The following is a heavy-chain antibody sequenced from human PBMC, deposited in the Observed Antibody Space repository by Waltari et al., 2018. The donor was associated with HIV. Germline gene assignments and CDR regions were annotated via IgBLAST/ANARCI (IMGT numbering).Heavy chain of an antibody. CDR3: AKGRGIDY. V-gene: IGHV3-30*18. CDR2: IADDGSNK. CDR1: GFTFSSYG. J-gene: IGHJ4*02. D-gene: IGHD3-10*01. Sequence: QVQLVESGGGVVQPGRSLRLSCAASGFTFSSYGMHWVRQAPGKGLDWVAVIADDGSNKYDADSVKCRFTISRDNSKNTLYLQINSLRAEDTAVYYCAKGRGIDYWGQGTLVTVSS.